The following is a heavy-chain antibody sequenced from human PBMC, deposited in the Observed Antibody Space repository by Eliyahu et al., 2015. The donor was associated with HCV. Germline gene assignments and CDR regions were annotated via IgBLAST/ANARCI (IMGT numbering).Heavy chain of an antibody. CDR2: IWYDGSDK. Sequence: QVQLVESGGGVVQPGGSLRLSCAASGFTFSSYGMFWVRQAPGKGLEWVAVIWYDGSDKYYADSVKGRFTISRDNSKSTLFLQMNSLRVEDTAVYYCAKDRVSSVTAAAVFQHWGQGTLVTVSS. CDR3: AKDRVSSVTAAAVFQH. J-gene: IGHJ1*01. CDR1: GFTFSSYG. V-gene: IGHV3-33*06. D-gene: IGHD6-13*01.